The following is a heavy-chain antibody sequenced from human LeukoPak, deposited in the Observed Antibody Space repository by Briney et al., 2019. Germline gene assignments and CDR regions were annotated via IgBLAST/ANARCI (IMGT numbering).Heavy chain of an antibody. CDR1: GFTFSSYA. V-gene: IGHV3-23*01. J-gene: IGHJ4*02. Sequence: PGGSLRLSCAASGFTFSSYAMSWVRQAPGKGLEWVSVISGSGGSTNYADSVKGRFTISRDNSKNTLYLQMNSLRAEDTAVYYCAKAYTSGWYGGFGYWGQGTLVTVSS. D-gene: IGHD6-19*01. CDR2: ISGSGGST. CDR3: AKAYTSGWYGGFGY.